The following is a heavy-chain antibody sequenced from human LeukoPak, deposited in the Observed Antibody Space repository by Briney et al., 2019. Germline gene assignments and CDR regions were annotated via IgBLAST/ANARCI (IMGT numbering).Heavy chain of an antibody. CDR3: ARYGRDGYNLGPHDY. CDR1: GYTFTSYA. CDR2: INTNTGNP. J-gene: IGHJ4*02. Sequence: ASVKVSCKASGYTFTSYAMNWVRQAPGQGLEWMGWINTNTGNPTYAQGFTGRFVFSLDTSVSTAYLQISSLKAEDTAVYYCARYGRDGYNLGPHDYWGQGTLVTVSS. V-gene: IGHV7-4-1*02. D-gene: IGHD5-24*01.